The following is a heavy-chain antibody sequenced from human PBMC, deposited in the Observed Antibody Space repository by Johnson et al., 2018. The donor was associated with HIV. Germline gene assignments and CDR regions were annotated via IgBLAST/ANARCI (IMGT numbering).Heavy chain of an antibody. V-gene: IGHV3-7*01. CDR3: AKVAVATAAGGVALDI. CDR2: IKHDGSRI. J-gene: IGHJ3*02. CDR1: GFTFSSYA. Sequence: EVQLVESGGGVVQPGRSLRLSCAASGFTFSSYAMHWVRQAPGRGLEWVANIKHDGSRIQYMDSVKGRFTISRDTSKNTLYLHMNSLRVEDTAVSYCAKVAVATAAGGVALDIWGQGTMVTVSS. D-gene: IGHD6-13*01.